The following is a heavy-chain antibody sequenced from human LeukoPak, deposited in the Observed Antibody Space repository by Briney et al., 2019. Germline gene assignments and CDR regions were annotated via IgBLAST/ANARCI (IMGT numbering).Heavy chain of an antibody. CDR1: GFTFSDYY. CDR3: AKLQVQYFDY. D-gene: IGHD5-24*01. V-gene: IGHV3-11*01. CDR2: ISSSGSTI. Sequence: GGSLRLSCAASGFTFSDYYMSWIRQAPGKGLEWVSYISSSGSTIYYADSVKGRFTISRDNSKNTLYLQMNSLRAEDTAVYYCAKLQVQYFDYWGQGTLVTVSS. J-gene: IGHJ4*02.